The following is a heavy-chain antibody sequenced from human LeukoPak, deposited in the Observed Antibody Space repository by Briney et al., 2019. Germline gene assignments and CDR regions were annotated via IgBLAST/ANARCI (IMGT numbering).Heavy chain of an antibody. CDR1: GGSISSGSYY. J-gene: IGHJ3*02. V-gene: IGHV3-11*04. CDR2: ISSSGSTI. CDR3: ARDGDYYDSSGYYLAFDI. D-gene: IGHD3-22*01. Sequence: LSLTCTVSGGSISSGSYYWSWIRQAPGKGLEWVSYISSSGSTIYYADSVKGRFTISRDDAKNSLYLQMNSLRAEDTAVYYCARDGDYYDSSGYYLAFDIWGQGTMVTVSS.